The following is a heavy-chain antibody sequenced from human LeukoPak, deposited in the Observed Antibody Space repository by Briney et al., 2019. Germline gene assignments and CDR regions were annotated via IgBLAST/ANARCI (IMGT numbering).Heavy chain of an antibody. J-gene: IGHJ4*02. CDR3: ARDGGARYCSSTSCYMGNYFDY. CDR1: GFTFGDYC. V-gene: IGHV3-20*04. Sequence: GGSLRLSCAASGFTFGDYCMSWVRQAPGKGLEWVSCINWNGGCTGYADSVKGRFTISRDNAKNSLYLQMNSLRAEDTALYYCARDGGARYCSSTSCYMGNYFDYWGQGTLVTVSS. CDR2: INWNGGCT. D-gene: IGHD2-2*02.